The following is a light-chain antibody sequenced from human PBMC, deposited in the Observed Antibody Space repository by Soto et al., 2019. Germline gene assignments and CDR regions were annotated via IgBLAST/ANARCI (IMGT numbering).Light chain of an antibody. CDR1: SSDVGSYNY. CDR3: SSYATRSIWV. Sequence: QSVLTQPASVSGSPGQSITISCTGTSSDVGSYNYDSWYQQHPGKAPKLMIYEVSNRPSGVSHRFSGSKSVNTASLTISGLQAEDEADYYCSSYATRSIWVFGGGTKLTVL. CDR2: EVS. J-gene: IGLJ3*02. V-gene: IGLV2-14*03.